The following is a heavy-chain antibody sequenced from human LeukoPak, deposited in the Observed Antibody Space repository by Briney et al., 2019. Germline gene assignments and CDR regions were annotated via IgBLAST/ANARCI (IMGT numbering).Heavy chain of an antibody. Sequence: GGSLRLSCAASGFTFSSYWMSWVRQAPGKGLEWVANIKQDGSEKYYVDSVKGRFTISRDNAKNSLYLQMNSLRAEDTAVYYCARDLIVVVPAAMGTPDWGQGTLVTVSS. D-gene: IGHD2-2*01. CDR1: GFTFSSYW. V-gene: IGHV3-7*01. J-gene: IGHJ4*02. CDR3: ARDLIVVVPAAMGTPD. CDR2: IKQDGSEK.